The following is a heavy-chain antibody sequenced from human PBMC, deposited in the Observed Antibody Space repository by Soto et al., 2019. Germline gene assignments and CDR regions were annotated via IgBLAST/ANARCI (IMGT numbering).Heavy chain of an antibody. CDR3: AKVGSDYYYGMDV. Sequence: GGSLRLSCVASGFTFQSYAMSWVRQAPGRGLEWLTAISGSATYTYYGESVKGRFTISRDNSNNTLFLHMNSLTAEDTALYYCAKVGSDYYYGMDVWGQGTTVTVSS. CDR2: ISGSATYT. D-gene: IGHD3-10*01. CDR1: GFTFQSYA. J-gene: IGHJ6*02. V-gene: IGHV3-23*01.